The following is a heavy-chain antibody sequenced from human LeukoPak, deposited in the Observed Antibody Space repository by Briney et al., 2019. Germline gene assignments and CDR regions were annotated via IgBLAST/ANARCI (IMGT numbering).Heavy chain of an antibody. D-gene: IGHD3-10*01. CDR3: ARSLWFGDTPPGY. J-gene: IGHJ4*02. V-gene: IGHV4-34*01. Sequence: TVSLTRAVCVGSLRGYYWRWMRQPPARGREGVGEINHRGSTNYNPCLKSRVTISGDTSKNQFSLKLSSVTDADAAVYYCARSLWFGDTPPGYWGQGTLVTVSS. CDR2: INHRGST. CDR1: VGSLRGYY.